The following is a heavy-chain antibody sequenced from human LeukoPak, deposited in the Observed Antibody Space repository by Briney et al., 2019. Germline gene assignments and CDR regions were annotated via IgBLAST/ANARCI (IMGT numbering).Heavy chain of an antibody. D-gene: IGHD6-13*01. J-gene: IGHJ4*02. CDR2: IYHSGST. V-gene: IGHV4-4*02. CDR3: AGAEPRGIIWYPY. CDR1: GASISSNNW. Sequence: SGTLSLTCAVSGASISSNNWWWSWVRQPPGKGLEWIGKIYHSGSTNYNPSLKSRVTMSVDKSKNQFSLKLSSVTAADTAVYYCAGAEPRGIIWYPYWGQGTLVTVSS.